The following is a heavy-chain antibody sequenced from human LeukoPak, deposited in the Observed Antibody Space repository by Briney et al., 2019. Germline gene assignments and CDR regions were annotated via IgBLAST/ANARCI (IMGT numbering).Heavy chain of an antibody. V-gene: IGHV3-7*01. D-gene: IGHD3-9*01. CDR2: VKQDGSEK. Sequence: GGSLRLSCAASGFTFSSYWMSWVRQAPGKGLEWVANVKQDGSEKYYVDSVKGRFTISRDNAKNSLYLQMNSLRAEDTAVYYCARVLRYFDWLFPFDYWGQGTLVTVSS. J-gene: IGHJ4*02. CDR1: GFTFSSYW. CDR3: ARVLRYFDWLFPFDY.